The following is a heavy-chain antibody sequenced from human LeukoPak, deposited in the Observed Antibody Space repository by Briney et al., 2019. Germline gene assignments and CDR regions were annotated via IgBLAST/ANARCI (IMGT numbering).Heavy chain of an antibody. Sequence: GESLKISCKGSGYSFTSYWIGWVRQMPGKGLEWMGIIYPGGSDTRYSPSFQGQVTISADKSISTAYLQWSSLKASDTAMYYCARPVLDSSGYFDYWGQGTLVTVSS. J-gene: IGHJ4*02. CDR1: GYSFTSYW. CDR2: IYPGGSDT. CDR3: ARPVLDSSGYFDY. D-gene: IGHD3-22*01. V-gene: IGHV5-51*01.